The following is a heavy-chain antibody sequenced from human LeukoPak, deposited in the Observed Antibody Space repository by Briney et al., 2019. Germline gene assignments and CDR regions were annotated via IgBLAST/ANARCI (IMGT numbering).Heavy chain of an antibody. CDR2: ISAYNGNT. Sequence: ASVKVSCKASGYTFTSYGIIWVRQAPGQGLEWMGWISAYNGNTNYAQKLQGRVTMTTDTSTSTAYMELRSLRSDDTAVYYCARSLVTTSFRYYYYYMDVWGKGTTVTVSS. V-gene: IGHV1-18*01. CDR1: GYTFTSYG. D-gene: IGHD4-11*01. J-gene: IGHJ6*03. CDR3: ARSLVTTSFRYYYYYMDV.